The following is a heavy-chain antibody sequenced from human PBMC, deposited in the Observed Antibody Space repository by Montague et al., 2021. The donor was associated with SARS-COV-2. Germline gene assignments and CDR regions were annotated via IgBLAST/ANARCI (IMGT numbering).Heavy chain of an antibody. CDR1: GGSISSNSFY. D-gene: IGHD3-9*01. J-gene: IGHJ4*02. Sequence: SETLSLTCSVSGGSISSNSFYWGWIRQPPGRGLEWIGNMHYSERPYYNPSLQSRVTISADRSKNRFSLNLGSVTASDTAVYYCARHGPYYEISTGYFRPYYFDHWGQGSLVTVAS. V-gene: IGHV4-39*01. CDR3: ARHGPYYEISTGYFRPYYFDH. CDR2: MHYSERP.